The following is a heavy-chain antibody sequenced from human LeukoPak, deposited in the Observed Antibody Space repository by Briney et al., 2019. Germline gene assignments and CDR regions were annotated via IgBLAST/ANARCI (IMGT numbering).Heavy chain of an antibody. CDR1: GFTFSSYA. V-gene: IGHV3-23*01. D-gene: IGHD2-2*02. CDR3: TKDRTPLYMAFDI. Sequence: GGSLRLSCAASGFTFSSYAMSWVRQAPGKGLEWVSVILDSGGTTYYADSVKGRFTISRDNPKNTLYLQMNSLRAEDTALYYCTKDRTPLYMAFDIWGQGTMVTVCS. CDR2: ILDSGGTT. J-gene: IGHJ3*02.